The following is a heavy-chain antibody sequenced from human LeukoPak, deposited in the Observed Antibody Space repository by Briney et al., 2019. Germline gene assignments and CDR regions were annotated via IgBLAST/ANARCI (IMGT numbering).Heavy chain of an antibody. V-gene: IGHV4-4*07. CDR2: IYTSGST. Sequence: SETLSLTCTVSGGSISSYYWSWIRQPAGKGLEWIGRIYTSGSTNYNPSLKSRVTISVDTSKNQFSLKLSSVTAADTAVYYCARDRYSSGWHEWGWELPNGNWFDPWGQGTLVTVSS. CDR3: ARDRYSSGWHEWGWELPNGNWFDP. D-gene: IGHD6-19*01. J-gene: IGHJ5*02. CDR1: GGSISSYY.